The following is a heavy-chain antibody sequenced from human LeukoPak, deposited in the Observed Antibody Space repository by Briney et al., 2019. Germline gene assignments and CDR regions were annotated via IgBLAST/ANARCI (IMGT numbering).Heavy chain of an antibody. Sequence: GGSLRLSRAASGFTFSSYAMHWVRQAPGKGLEWVAVISYDGSNKYYADSVKGRFTISRDNSKNTLYLQMNSLRAEDTAVYYCAREDADYYDSSGYLAYWGQGPLVTVSS. V-gene: IGHV3-30*01. CDR2: ISYDGSNK. CDR1: GFTFSSYA. CDR3: AREDADYYDSSGYLAY. D-gene: IGHD3-22*01. J-gene: IGHJ4*02.